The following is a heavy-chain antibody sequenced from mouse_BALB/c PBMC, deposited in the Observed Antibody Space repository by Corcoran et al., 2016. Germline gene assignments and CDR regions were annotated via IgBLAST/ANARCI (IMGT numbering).Heavy chain of an antibody. CDR3: ARIYSYGFAY. CDR1: GYTFTDYS. CDR2: INTETGEP. J-gene: IGHJ3*01. Sequence: QIQLVQSGPELKKPGETVKISCKASGYTFTDYSMHWVKQAPGKGLKWMGWINTETGEPTYADDFKGRFAFSLETSASTAYLQINNLKNEDTATYFCARIYSYGFAYWGQGTLVTVSA. V-gene: IGHV9-2-1*01. D-gene: IGHD3-3*01.